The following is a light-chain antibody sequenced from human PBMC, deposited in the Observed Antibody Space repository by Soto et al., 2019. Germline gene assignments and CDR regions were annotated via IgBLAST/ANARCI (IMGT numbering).Light chain of an antibody. J-gene: IGLJ2*01. CDR2: DVS. V-gene: IGLV2-11*01. CDR1: SSDVGGYNF. Sequence: QSALTQPRSMSGSPGQSVTISCTGTSSDVGGYNFVSWYQQHPGKAPKLMIYDVSQRPSGVPDRFSGSKFGNTASLTISGLQAEDEADYYCCSYAGSYTLFGGGTKVTVL. CDR3: CSYAGSYTL.